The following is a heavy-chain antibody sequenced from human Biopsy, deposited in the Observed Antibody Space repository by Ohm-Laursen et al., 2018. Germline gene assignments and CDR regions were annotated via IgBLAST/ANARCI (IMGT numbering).Heavy chain of an antibody. D-gene: IGHD6-13*01. J-gene: IGHJ6*02. V-gene: IGHV4-34*01. CDR2: ITQSGST. CDR1: GGSFNGYF. CDR3: ARVPLPGIGAAYQGRFLYGMDV. Sequence: SDTLSLTCAVYGGSFNGYFWSWIRQPPGKGLEWIGDITQSGSTNYSPSLKSRVTISVDMAKKQFSLSLRSVTAADTAVYYCARVPLPGIGAAYQGRFLYGMDVWGQGTTVSVSS.